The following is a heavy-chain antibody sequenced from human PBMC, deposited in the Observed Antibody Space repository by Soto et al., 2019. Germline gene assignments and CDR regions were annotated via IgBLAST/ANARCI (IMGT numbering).Heavy chain of an antibody. CDR1: GGSVTNSSYY. J-gene: IGHJ4*02. V-gene: IGHV4-39*01. CDR2: VYHRGRS. CDR3: VSQRTTVPTQAYFDY. Sequence: SETLSLTCTVSGGSVTNSSYYWGWIRQSPGKGLEWIGSVYHRGRSYSKSSVKSRVTISVDTSKNRFSLSLNSVTASDTAVYFCVSQRTTVPTQAYFDYWGPGALATVSS. D-gene: IGHD4-17*01.